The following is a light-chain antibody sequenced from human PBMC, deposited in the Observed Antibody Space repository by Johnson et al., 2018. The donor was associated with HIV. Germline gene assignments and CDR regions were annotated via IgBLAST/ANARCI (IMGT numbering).Light chain of an antibody. Sequence: QSVLTQPPSVSAAPGQKVTISCSGSSSNIGKNHVSWYQQFPGTAPKLLVYEDDKRPSDIPDRFSGSKSGTSATLGITGLQPGDGADYYCGTWASNLSVDFVFGTVTKVTVL. CDR3: GTWASNLSVDFV. CDR1: SSNIGKNH. V-gene: IGLV1-51*02. CDR2: EDD. J-gene: IGLJ1*01.